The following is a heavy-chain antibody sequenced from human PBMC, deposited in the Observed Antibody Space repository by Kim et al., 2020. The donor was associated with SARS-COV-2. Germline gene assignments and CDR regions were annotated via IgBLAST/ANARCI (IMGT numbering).Heavy chain of an antibody. J-gene: IGHJ1*01. Sequence: GGSLRLSCAASGFTFSSYGMHWVRQAPGKGLEWVAVIWYDGSNKYYADSVKGRFTISRDNSKNTLYLQMNSLRAEDTAVYYCAQEYYYDSSGTAEYFQHWGQGTLVTVSS. CDR2: IWYDGSNK. V-gene: IGHV3-33*06. D-gene: IGHD3-22*01. CDR1: GFTFSSYG. CDR3: AQEYYYDSSGTAEYFQH.